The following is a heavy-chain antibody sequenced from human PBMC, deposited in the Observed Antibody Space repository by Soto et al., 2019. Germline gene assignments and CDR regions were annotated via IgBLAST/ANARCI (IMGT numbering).Heavy chain of an antibody. Sequence: QVQLVESGGGVVQPGRSLRLSCAASGFTFSSYGMHWVRQAPGKGLEWVAVISYDGSNKYYADSVKGRFTISRDNSKNTLYLQMNSLRAADTAVYYCAKGRVDTAMVIGYWGQGTLVTVSS. V-gene: IGHV3-30*18. J-gene: IGHJ4*02. CDR3: AKGRVDTAMVIGY. CDR1: GFTFSSYG. D-gene: IGHD5-18*01. CDR2: ISYDGSNK.